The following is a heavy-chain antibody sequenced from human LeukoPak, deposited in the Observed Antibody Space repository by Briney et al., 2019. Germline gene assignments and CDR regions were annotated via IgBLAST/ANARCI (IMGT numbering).Heavy chain of an antibody. V-gene: IGHV1-2*02. J-gene: IGHJ4*02. Sequence: ASVKVPCKTSGYSFSDNYMHWVRQAPGQGLEWMGWINPNSGDTNYAQKFQGRVTMTRDASISTVYLELSRLRSDDTAVYYCAREVYGDSSFDYWGQGTLVTVSS. D-gene: IGHD4-17*01. CDR3: AREVYGDSSFDY. CDR1: GYSFSDNY. CDR2: INPNSGDT.